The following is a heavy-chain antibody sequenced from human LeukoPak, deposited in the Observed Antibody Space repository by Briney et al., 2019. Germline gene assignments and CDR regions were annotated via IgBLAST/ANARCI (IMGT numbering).Heavy chain of an antibody. Sequence: PSETLSLTCTVSGGSISSYYWSWIRQPPGKGLEWIGSIYYSGSTYYNPSLKSRVTISVDTSKNQFSLKLSSVTAADTAVYYCARLRWYYFDYWGQGTLVTVSS. V-gene: IGHV4-39*01. CDR2: IYYSGST. J-gene: IGHJ4*02. CDR3: ARLRWYYFDY. D-gene: IGHD5-24*01. CDR1: GGSISSYY.